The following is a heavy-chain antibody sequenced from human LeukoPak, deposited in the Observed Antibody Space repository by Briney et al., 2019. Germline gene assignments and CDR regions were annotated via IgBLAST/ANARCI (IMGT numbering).Heavy chain of an antibody. D-gene: IGHD2-8*01. CDR1: GGSFSGYY. J-gene: IGHJ4*02. CDR3: ARGILVTVYATFDY. V-gene: IGHV4-34*12. CDR2: IIHSGRT. Sequence: SETLSLTCGVYGGSFSGYYWTWIRQPPGKELEWIGEIIHSGRTNYNPSLKSRVTISVDTSKNQFSLRLNSVTAADTAVYYCARGILVTVYATFDYWGQGILATVSS.